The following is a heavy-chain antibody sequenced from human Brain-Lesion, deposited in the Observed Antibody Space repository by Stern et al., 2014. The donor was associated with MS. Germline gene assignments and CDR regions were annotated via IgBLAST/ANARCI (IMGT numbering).Heavy chain of an antibody. V-gene: IGHV1-24*01. D-gene: IGHD1-26*01. CDR3: ATLSPGAGGNYYRHFDY. CDR1: GYTLTEFS. J-gene: IGHJ4*02. CDR2: FDPEDGET. Sequence: DQLVESGAEVKKPGASVKVSCKVSGYTLTEFSMHWVRQAPRQGLEWMGGFDPEDGETIYAQKFQGRVTMTEDTSTDTAYMELSSLRSEDTAVYYCATLSPGAGGNYYRHFDYWGQGTLVTVSS.